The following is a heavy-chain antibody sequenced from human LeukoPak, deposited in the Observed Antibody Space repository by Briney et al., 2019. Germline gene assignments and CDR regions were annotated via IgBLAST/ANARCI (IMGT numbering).Heavy chain of an antibody. D-gene: IGHD1-26*01. Sequence: SGTLSLTCTVSGASISSSTYYWGWIRQSPGKGLEWIVSVYYAVNTYYNPSLKSRVTISADTSKNQFSLKMNFVTAADTALYYCARHLGPYSASYLDYWGQGSLVTVSS. J-gene: IGHJ4*02. V-gene: IGHV4-39*01. CDR3: ARHLGPYSASYLDY. CDR1: GASISSSTYY. CDR2: VYYAVNT.